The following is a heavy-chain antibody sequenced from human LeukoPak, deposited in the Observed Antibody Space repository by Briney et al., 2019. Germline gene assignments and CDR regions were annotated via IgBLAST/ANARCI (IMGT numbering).Heavy chain of an antibody. V-gene: IGHV3-30*18. J-gene: IGHJ4*02. D-gene: IGHD3-22*01. Sequence: GRSLRLSCAASGFTFSIYGMHWVRQAPGKRLEWVAVIANDAKTTYYADSVKGRFTISRDNSKNTLYLQMNSLRAEDTAVYYCAKVLVGLTYYYDSSGDYWGQGTLVTVSS. CDR1: GFTFSIYG. CDR2: IANDAKTT. CDR3: AKVLVGLTYYYDSSGDY.